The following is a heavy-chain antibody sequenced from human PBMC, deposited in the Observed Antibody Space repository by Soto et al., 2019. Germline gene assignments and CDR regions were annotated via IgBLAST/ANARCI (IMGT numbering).Heavy chain of an antibody. CDR2: MNPNTGNS. J-gene: IGHJ4*02. D-gene: IGHD1-1*01. Sequence: ASVKVSCKASRYTFTSYDIYWVRQATGQGXEWMGWMNPNTGNSAYAQKFQGRVTVTSDTSINTVHMELSSLRSEDTAVYYCARRAETNGWNGFGADKYYFDFWGQGTLVTVSS. CDR1: RYTFTSYD. V-gene: IGHV1-8*01. CDR3: ARRAETNGWNGFGADKYYFDF.